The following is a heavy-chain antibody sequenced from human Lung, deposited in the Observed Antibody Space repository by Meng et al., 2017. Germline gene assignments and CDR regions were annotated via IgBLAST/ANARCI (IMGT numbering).Heavy chain of an antibody. CDR3: ARYVPNGSFWYFDF. Sequence: QVQLVQSGAAAKKPGAPMKVSCKASGYIFTNYDISWVRQAPGQGLEWMGWISVKNGEAKYPQNFQGRVTMTTDTTTSTAYMELRSLTSDDTAVYYCARYVPNGSFWYFDFWGRGTLVTVSS. D-gene: IGHD6-13*01. J-gene: IGHJ2*01. CDR1: GYIFTNYD. V-gene: IGHV1-18*01. CDR2: ISVKNGEA.